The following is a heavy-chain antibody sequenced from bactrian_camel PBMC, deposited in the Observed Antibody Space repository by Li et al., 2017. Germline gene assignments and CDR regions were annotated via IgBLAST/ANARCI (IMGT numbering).Heavy chain of an antibody. J-gene: IGHJ6*01. D-gene: IGHD6*01. Sequence: VQLVESGGGSVEEGGSLRLSCSASGRTSDLSYCMGWFRQAPGKEREQVASIDSDGPTFYEDSVKGRFTISRDSARSTLYLQMNSLKPEDTAMYYCAASGSRYSHGCIDFVYWGQGTQVTVS. V-gene: IGHV3S55*01. CDR1: GRTSDLSYC. CDR2: IDSDGPT. CDR3: AASGSRYSHGCIDFVY.